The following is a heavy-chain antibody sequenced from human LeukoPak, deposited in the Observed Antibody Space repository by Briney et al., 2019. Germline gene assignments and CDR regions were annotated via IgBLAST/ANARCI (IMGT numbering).Heavy chain of an antibody. CDR1: GGSISSSSYF. D-gene: IGHD3-10*01. CDR2: IYYSGSA. Sequence: SETLSLTCTVSGGSISSSSYFWGWIRQPPGKGLEWIGSIYYSGSAYYNPSLKSRVTISVDMSKNQFSMKLSSVTAADTAVYYCASALWFGELELDPWGQGTLVTVSS. J-gene: IGHJ5*02. CDR3: ASALWFGELELDP. V-gene: IGHV4-39*01.